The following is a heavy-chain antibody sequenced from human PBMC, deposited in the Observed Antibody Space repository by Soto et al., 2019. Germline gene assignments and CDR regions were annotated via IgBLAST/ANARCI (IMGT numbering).Heavy chain of an antibody. V-gene: IGHV3-64D*06. J-gene: IGHJ4*02. D-gene: IGHD3-3*01. Sequence: GWSLRLPCSASGFTFSNYAIHWIRQSQGKGLEYVAAITNNGRSTYYADSMKGRFTISSDNSESTVCLQMSSLRPEDTAIYYCVKYHGPYHLNLELWGRGTLLTVSS. CDR1: GFTFSNYA. CDR3: VKYHGPYHLNLEL. CDR2: ITNNGRST.